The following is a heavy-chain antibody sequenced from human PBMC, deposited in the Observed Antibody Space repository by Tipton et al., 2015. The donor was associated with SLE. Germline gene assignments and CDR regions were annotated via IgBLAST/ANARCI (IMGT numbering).Heavy chain of an antibody. D-gene: IGHD3-3*01. J-gene: IGHJ6*02. CDR3: ARAGIFGVVINYYGMDV. V-gene: IGHV1-8*02. CDR1: GYTFTSYD. Sequence: QSGAEVKKPGASVKVSCKASGYTFTSYDINWVRQATGQGLEWMGWMNPNSGNTGYAQKFQGRVTMTRNTSISTAYMELSSRRSEDTAVYYCARAGIFGVVINYYGMDVWGQGTTVTVSS. CDR2: MNPNSGNT.